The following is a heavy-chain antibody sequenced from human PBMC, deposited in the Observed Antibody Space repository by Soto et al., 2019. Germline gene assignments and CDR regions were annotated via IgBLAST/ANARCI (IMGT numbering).Heavy chain of an antibody. V-gene: IGHV4-31*03. J-gene: IGHJ4*02. CDR3: ARVKGGTTRRAFDS. CDR2: IYDNGGA. D-gene: IGHD1-7*01. Sequence: QVQLQESGPGLVKPSQTLSLTRTVSGDSISSGGYYWSWIRQHPGKGLEWIGYIYDNGGAYYSPSLKGRVVISVDRSENQFSLRLSSVTAADTAVYYCARVKGGTTRRAFDSWGQGTLVTVSS. CDR1: GDSISSGGYY.